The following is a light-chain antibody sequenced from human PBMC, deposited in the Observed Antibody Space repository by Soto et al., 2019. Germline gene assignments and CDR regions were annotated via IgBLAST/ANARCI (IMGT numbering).Light chain of an antibody. V-gene: IGLV2-14*01. J-gene: IGLJ2*01. CDR3: SSYTNSSTVV. Sequence: QSVLTQPASVSGSPGQSITISCTGTSSDVGGYNYVSWYQQHPGKAPKLMIYDVSNRPSGVSNRFSGSKSGNTASLTISGLQAEDEADYYFSSYTNSSTVVFGGGTKSPS. CDR1: SSDVGGYNY. CDR2: DVS.